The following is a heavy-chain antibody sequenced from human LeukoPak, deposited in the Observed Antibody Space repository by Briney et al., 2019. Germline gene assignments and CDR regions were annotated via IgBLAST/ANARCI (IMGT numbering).Heavy chain of an antibody. CDR1: EFTFSSYG. Sequence: GGSLRLSCAASEFTFSSYGMHWVRQAPGKGLEYVSGITDNGGTRNYADSVKGRFTISRDNSKNTLYLQMGSLRPDDMAVYYCAIQIRGYVYWGQGTLVTVSS. CDR2: ITDNGGTR. CDR3: AIQIRGYVY. J-gene: IGHJ4*02. V-gene: IGHV3-64*02. D-gene: IGHD6-25*01.